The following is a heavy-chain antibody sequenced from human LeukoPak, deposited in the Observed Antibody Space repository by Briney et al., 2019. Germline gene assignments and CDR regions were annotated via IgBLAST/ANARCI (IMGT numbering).Heavy chain of an antibody. V-gene: IGHV1-18*01. CDR3: ASSTYYYDSSGYPDAFDI. CDR1: GYTFTSYG. D-gene: IGHD3-22*01. Sequence: ASVKVSCKASGYTFTSYGICWVRQAPGQGLEWMGWISAYNGNTNYAQKLQGRVTMTTDTSTSTAYMELRSLRSDDTAVYYCASSTYYYDSSGYPDAFDIWGQGTMVTVSS. J-gene: IGHJ3*02. CDR2: ISAYNGNT.